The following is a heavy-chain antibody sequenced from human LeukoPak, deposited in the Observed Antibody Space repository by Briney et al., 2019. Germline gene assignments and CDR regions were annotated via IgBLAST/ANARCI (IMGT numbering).Heavy chain of an antibody. V-gene: IGHV1-46*03. CDR3: ARVEYGDYNYFYY. Sequence: GSSEKVSCKASGYSFTSYSVYWVRQAPGQGPECMGVINPRGGNTGYAQKFQGRVTMTRDTSTTTVYMELSSLRSEDTAVYYCARVEYGDYNYFYYWDQGTLVTVSS. J-gene: IGHJ4*02. CDR1: GYSFTSYS. CDR2: INPRGGNT. D-gene: IGHD4-17*01.